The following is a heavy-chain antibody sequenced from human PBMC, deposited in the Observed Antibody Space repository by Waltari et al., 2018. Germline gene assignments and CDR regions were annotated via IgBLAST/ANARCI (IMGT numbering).Heavy chain of an antibody. D-gene: IGHD2-21*01. J-gene: IGHJ4*02. V-gene: IGHV4-38-2*01. Sequence: QVQLQESGPGLVKPSETLSLPCAVSGYSISSGYYWGWIRQPPGKGLEWIGSIYHSGSTYYNPSLKSRVTISVDTSKNQFSLKLSSVTAADTAVYYCARSSEHCGGDCPPGYWGQGTLVTVSS. CDR1: GYSISSGYY. CDR3: ARSSEHCGGDCPPGY. CDR2: IYHSGST.